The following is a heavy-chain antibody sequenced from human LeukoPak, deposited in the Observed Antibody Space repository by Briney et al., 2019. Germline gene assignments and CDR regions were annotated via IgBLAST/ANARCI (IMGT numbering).Heavy chain of an antibody. Sequence: GASVTVSFKASAYTFTVYYMHWMRQAPAQGLEWMGWINPDSGGTNYSQKFQGRVTITRDTSISTAYMEVSRLRSDDTAVYYCAREGSGWYGNFDYWGQGALVTVSS. V-gene: IGHV1-2*02. CDR3: AREGSGWYGNFDY. D-gene: IGHD6-19*01. J-gene: IGHJ4*02. CDR1: AYTFTVYY. CDR2: INPDSGGT.